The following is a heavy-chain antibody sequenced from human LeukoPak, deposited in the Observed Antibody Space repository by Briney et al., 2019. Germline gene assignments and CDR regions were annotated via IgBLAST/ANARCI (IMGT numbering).Heavy chain of an antibody. CDR2: ISGNDGRT. D-gene: IGHD3-22*01. J-gene: IGHJ4*02. Sequence: TGGSLRLSCAASGFTFSTYAMSWVRQAPGKGLDWVSAISGNDGRTYYADSVKGRFTISRDNSKNTLYLQINSLRAEDTALYYRAKSDSSGYYLGGWGQGTLVTVSS. CDR1: GFTFSTYA. CDR3: AKSDSSGYYLGG. V-gene: IGHV3-23*01.